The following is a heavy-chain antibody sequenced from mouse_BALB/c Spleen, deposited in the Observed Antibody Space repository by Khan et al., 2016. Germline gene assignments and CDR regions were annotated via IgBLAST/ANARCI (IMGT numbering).Heavy chain of an antibody. J-gene: IGHJ3*01. V-gene: IGHV8-12*01. CDR3: AADDSFAY. CDR1: GFSLSTSGMG. D-gene: IGHD2-13*01. CDR2: IYWDDDK. Sequence: ESGPGILQPSQTLSLTCSFSGFSLSTSGMGVSWIRQPSGKGLEWLAHIYWDDDKRYNPSLKSRLTISKDTSSNQVFLNITSVDTADTATYFCAADDSFAYWGQGTLVTVSA.